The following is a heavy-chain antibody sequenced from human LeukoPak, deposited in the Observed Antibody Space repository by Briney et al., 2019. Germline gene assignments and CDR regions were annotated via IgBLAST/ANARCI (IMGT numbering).Heavy chain of an antibody. Sequence: GGSLRLSCAASGFTFSDYYMSWIRQAPGKGLEWVSYISSSGSTIYYADSVKGRFTISRDNAKNSLYLQMNSLRAENTAVYYCAREGSSSWSHPDYWGQGTLVTVSS. D-gene: IGHD6-13*01. V-gene: IGHV3-11*01. J-gene: IGHJ4*02. CDR1: GFTFSDYY. CDR3: AREGSSSWSHPDY. CDR2: ISSSGSTI.